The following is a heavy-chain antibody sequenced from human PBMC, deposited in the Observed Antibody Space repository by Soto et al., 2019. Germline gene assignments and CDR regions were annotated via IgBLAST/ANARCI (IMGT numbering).Heavy chain of an antibody. CDR3: SANFDY. CDR2: IKQDGSEK. V-gene: IGHV3-7*01. CDR1: GFTFSNYW. J-gene: IGHJ4*02. Sequence: ESGGGLVQPGGSLRLSCAASGFTFSNYWMSWVRQAPGKGLEWVANIKQDGSEKHYVDSVKGRFTISRDNARNSLYLQMNSLRAEDTAVYYCSANFDYWGQGALVTVSS.